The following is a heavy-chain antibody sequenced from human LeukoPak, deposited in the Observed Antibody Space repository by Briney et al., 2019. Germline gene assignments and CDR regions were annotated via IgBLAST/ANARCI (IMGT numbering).Heavy chain of an antibody. V-gene: IGHV1-69*13. Sequence: ASVKVSCKASGGTFSSYAISWVRQAPGQGLEWMGGIIPIFGTAKYAQKFQGGVTITADESTSTAYLELNSLRSEDTAVYYCAFLAHTVTTTRGDFDYWGQGTLVTVSS. CDR2: IIPIFGTA. CDR3: AFLAHTVTTTRGDFDY. D-gene: IGHD5-12*01. CDR1: GGTFSSYA. J-gene: IGHJ4*02.